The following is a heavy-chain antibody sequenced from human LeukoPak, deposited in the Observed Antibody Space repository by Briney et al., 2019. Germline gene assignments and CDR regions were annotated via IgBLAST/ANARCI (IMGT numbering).Heavy chain of an antibody. CDR1: GFTFSSYA. V-gene: IGHV3-30-3*01. Sequence: GGSLRLSCAASGFTFSSYAMHWVRQAPGKGLEWVAVTSYDGSNKYYADSVKGRFTISRDNSKNTLYLQMNSLRAEDTALYYCAKDSRGSGWYFFDYWGQGTLVTVSS. J-gene: IGHJ4*02. D-gene: IGHD6-19*01. CDR3: AKDSRGSGWYFFDY. CDR2: TSYDGSNK.